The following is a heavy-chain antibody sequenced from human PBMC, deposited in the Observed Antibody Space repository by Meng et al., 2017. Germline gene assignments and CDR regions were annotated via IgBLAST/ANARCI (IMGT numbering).Heavy chain of an antibody. CDR3: TGEAVIPTDDAFDI. CDR2: IKQDGSKQ. Sequence: GGSLRLSCAVSGFTFSSHYMSWVRQAPGKGLEWVANIKQDGSKQYYVDSVKGRVTISGDNTKNSLFLQINSLRADDTAVYYCTGEAVIPTDDAFDIWGQGTMVTVSS. D-gene: IGHD3-22*01. J-gene: IGHJ3*02. V-gene: IGHV3-7*01. CDR1: GFTFSSHY.